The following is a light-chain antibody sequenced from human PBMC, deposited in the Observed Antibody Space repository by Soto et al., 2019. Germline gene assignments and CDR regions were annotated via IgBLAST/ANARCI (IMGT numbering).Light chain of an antibody. V-gene: IGLV2-8*01. CDR2: EVN. CDR3: SSYGGSNNYVV. J-gene: IGLJ2*01. CDR1: SSDVGGYNY. Sequence: QSALTQPPSASGSPGQSVTISCIGTSSDVGGYNYVSWYQQHPGKVPKLMIYEVNKRPSGVPDRFSGSKSGNTASLTVSGLQAEDEADYYCSSYGGSNNYVVFGGGTKLTVL.